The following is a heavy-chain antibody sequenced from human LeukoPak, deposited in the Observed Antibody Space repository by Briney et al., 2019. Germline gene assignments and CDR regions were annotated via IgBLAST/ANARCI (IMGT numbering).Heavy chain of an antibody. CDR1: GGTFSSYA. Sequence: GASVKVSCKASGGTFSSYAISWVRQAPGQGLEWMGGIIPIFGTANYAQKFQGRVMITADESTSTAYMELSSLRSEDTAVYYCARVGIAARLSDYYGMDVWGQGTTVTVSS. V-gene: IGHV1-69*13. CDR2: IIPIFGTA. CDR3: ARVGIAARLSDYYGMDV. J-gene: IGHJ6*02. D-gene: IGHD6-6*01.